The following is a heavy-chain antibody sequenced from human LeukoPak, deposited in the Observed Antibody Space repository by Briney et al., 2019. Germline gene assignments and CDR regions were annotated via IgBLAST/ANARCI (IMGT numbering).Heavy chain of an antibody. Sequence: GGSLRLSCAASGFTFSSYSMNWVRQAPGKGLEWVSSISSSSSYIYYADSVKGRFTISRDNAKNSLYLQMNSLRAEDTAVYYCARAWAYYYDSSGPDAFDIWGQGTMVTVSS. CDR2: ISSSSSYI. D-gene: IGHD3-22*01. CDR3: ARAWAYYYDSSGPDAFDI. V-gene: IGHV3-21*01. J-gene: IGHJ3*02. CDR1: GFTFSSYS.